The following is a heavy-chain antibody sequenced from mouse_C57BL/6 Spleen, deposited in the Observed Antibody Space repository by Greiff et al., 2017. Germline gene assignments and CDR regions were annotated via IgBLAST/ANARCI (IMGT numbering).Heavy chain of an antibody. D-gene: IGHD2-3*01. J-gene: IGHJ3*01. Sequence: QVQLQQSGAELAKPGASVKLSCKASGYTFTSYWMHWVKQRPGQGLEWIGYINPISGYTKYNQKFKDKATLTADKSSSTAYMQLSSLTYEDSAVYYCARSFYDGYPFFADWGQGTLVTVSA. CDR1: GYTFTSYW. CDR2: INPISGYT. CDR3: ARSFYDGYPFFAD. V-gene: IGHV1-7*01.